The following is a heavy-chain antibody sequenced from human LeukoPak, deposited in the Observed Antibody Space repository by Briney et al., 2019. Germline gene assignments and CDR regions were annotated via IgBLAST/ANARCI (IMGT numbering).Heavy chain of an antibody. CDR2: ISSSSSYI. CDR3: ARDRAYSGRVGYFDY. D-gene: IGHD1-26*01. Sequence: GGSLRLSCAASGFTFSSYSMNWVRQAPGKGLEWVSSISSSSSYIYYADSVKGRFTISRDNAKNSLYLQMNSLRAEDTAVYYCARDRAYSGRVGYFDYWGQGTLVTVSS. V-gene: IGHV3-21*04. J-gene: IGHJ4*02. CDR1: GFTFSSYS.